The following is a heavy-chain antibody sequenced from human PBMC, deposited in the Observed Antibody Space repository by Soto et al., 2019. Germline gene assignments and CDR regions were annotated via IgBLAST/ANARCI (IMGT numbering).Heavy chain of an antibody. CDR3: ARTMDYYGSGSLDY. Sequence: SETLSLTCTVSGGSVSSGSYYWSWIRQPPGKGLEWIGYIYYSGSTNYNPSLKSRVTISVDTSKNQFSLKLSSVTAADTAVYYCARTMDYYGSGSLDYWGQGTLVTVSS. CDR1: GGSVSSGSYY. CDR2: IYYSGST. J-gene: IGHJ4*02. D-gene: IGHD3-10*01. V-gene: IGHV4-61*01.